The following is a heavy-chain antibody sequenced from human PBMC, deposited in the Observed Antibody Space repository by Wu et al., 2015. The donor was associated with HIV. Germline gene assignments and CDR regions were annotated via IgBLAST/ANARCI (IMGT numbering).Heavy chain of an antibody. CDR1: GYTFSDYY. Sequence: QVQLVQSGAEVKKPGASVNVSCKTSGYTFSDYYINWVRQAPGQGLEWVGWINPHNGATKYAQKFQGRVTLTRDTSINTTYMQLSTLRSDDTAVYFCARSHKWLRFRYEGNFDYWGQGTLVTVSS. CDR3: ARSHKWLRFRYEGNFDY. D-gene: IGHD5-12*01. CDR2: INPHNGAT. J-gene: IGHJ4*02. V-gene: IGHV1-2*02.